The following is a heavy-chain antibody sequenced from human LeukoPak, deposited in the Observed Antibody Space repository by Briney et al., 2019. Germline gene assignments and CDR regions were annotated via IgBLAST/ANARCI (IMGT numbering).Heavy chain of an antibody. D-gene: IGHD2-15*01. V-gene: IGHV3-30*02. J-gene: IGHJ4*02. CDR3: AREAGYCSGGSCYARYYFDY. CDR1: GFSFSIYG. Sequence: GGSLRVSCAASGFSFSIYGMHWVRQAPGKGLEWVAFIRNDGSNKNYADSVKGRFTISRDNSKNTLYLQMNSLRAEDTAVYYCAREAGYCSGGSCYARYYFDYWGQGTLVTVSS. CDR2: IRNDGSNK.